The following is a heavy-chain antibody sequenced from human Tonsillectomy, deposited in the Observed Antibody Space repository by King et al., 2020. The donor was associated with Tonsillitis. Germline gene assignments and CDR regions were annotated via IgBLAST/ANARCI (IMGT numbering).Heavy chain of an antibody. V-gene: IGHV3-23*04. Sequence: VQLVESGGGLVQPGGSLRLSCAASGFTFSSYAMNWVRQAPGKGLEWVSTISSSGGNTYYAGSVKGRFTISRDNSKNTLYLQMNSLRAEDTAVYYCAKGGTIRLSGMDVWGQGTTVTASS. J-gene: IGHJ6*02. CDR3: AKGGTIRLSGMDV. CDR2: ISSSGGNT. CDR1: GFTFSSYA. D-gene: IGHD3-3*01.